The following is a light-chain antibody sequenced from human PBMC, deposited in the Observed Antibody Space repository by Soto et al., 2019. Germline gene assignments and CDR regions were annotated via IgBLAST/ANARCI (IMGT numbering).Light chain of an antibody. CDR2: AAS. J-gene: IGKJ5*01. V-gene: IGKV1-39*01. CDR3: QQTYTTLSLT. CDR1: ESISRH. Sequence: DIQMTQSPSSLSGSVGDRVTITCRASESISRHLNWYQQKPGKAPKLLIYAASSLQNGVPSRFRGGGSGTDFNLNISHLQPEDFATYYSQQTYTTLSLTFGQGTRLEIK.